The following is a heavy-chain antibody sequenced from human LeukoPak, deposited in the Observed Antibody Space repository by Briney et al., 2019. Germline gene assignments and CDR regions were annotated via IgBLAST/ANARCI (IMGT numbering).Heavy chain of an antibody. CDR3: ARVGEYCSSTSCYKAGGFDY. CDR2: ISAYNGDT. D-gene: IGHD2-2*02. V-gene: IGHV1-18*01. Sequence: AASVKVSCKASGYTFTSYGISWVRQAPGQGLEWMGWISAYNGDTNYAQKLQGRVTMTTDTSTSTAYMELRSLRSDVTAVYYCARVGEYCSSTSCYKAGGFDYWGQGTLVTVSS. CDR1: GYTFTSYG. J-gene: IGHJ4*02.